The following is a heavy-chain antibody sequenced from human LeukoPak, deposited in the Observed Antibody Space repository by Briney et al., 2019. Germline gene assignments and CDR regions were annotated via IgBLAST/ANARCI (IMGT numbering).Heavy chain of an antibody. J-gene: IGHJ5*02. D-gene: IGHD4-11*01. CDR3: ARHLPPYSNYFHWFDP. CDR2: IYYSGST. CDR1: GGSISSSSYY. V-gene: IGHV4-39*01. Sequence: SETLSLTCTVSGGSISSSSYYWGWIRQPPGKGLEWIGSIYYSGSTYYNPSLKSRVTISVDTSKNQFSLKLRSVTAADTAVYYRARHLPPYSNYFHWFDPWGQGTLVTVSS.